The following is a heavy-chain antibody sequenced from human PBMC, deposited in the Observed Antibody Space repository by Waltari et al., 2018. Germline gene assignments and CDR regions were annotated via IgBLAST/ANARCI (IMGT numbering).Heavy chain of an antibody. Sequence: QVQLVQSGPAVKRPGASVKVSCKASGYTFNPYGISRVRQAPGHGLEWMGWIGTYNGIANYAQRVEDRVTMTVDSPTSTAYMELRNLRSDDTGIYYCARAGYGVPTYTYYGMDVWGQGTTVTVSS. D-gene: IGHD5-18*01. J-gene: IGHJ6*02. CDR2: IGTYNGIA. CDR1: GYTFNPYG. V-gene: IGHV1-18*01. CDR3: ARAGYGVPTYTYYGMDV.